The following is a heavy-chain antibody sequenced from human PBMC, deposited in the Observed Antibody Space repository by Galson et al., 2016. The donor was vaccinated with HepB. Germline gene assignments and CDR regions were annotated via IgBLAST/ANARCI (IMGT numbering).Heavy chain of an antibody. CDR3: ARRRVGSGGSHSYYYNAIDV. CDR1: GFNFNIYW. J-gene: IGHJ6*02. V-gene: IGHV5-51*01. Sequence: QSGAEVKQPGESLKISCKGSGFNFNIYWIAWVRQMAGKGLEWIRMIYPGDPDITYSSSFPGQAIISADKSISTAYLQWRSLKASDTAMYFCARRRVGSGGSHSYYYNAIDVWGQGTTVTVS. CDR2: IYPGDPDI. D-gene: IGHD2-15*01.